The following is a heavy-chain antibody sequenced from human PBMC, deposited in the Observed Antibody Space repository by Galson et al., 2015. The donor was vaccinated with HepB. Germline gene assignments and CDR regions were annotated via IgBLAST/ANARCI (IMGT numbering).Heavy chain of an antibody. V-gene: IGHV3-11*06. CDR2: ISSSSTYT. CDR1: GFTFSDYY. Sequence: SLRLSCAASGFTFSDYYMSWIRQAPGKGLEWVSYISSSSTYTNYADSVKGRFTISRDNAKNSLYLQLNSLRAEDTAVYYCARVADADYGDHSHFDCWGQGTLVTVSS. D-gene: IGHD4-17*01. CDR3: ARVADADYGDHSHFDC. J-gene: IGHJ4*02.